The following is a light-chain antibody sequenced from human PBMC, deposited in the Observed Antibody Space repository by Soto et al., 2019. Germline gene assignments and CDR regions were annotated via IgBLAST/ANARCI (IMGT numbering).Light chain of an antibody. CDR2: EVT. CDR1: SSDVGYYNY. J-gene: IGLJ2*01. Sequence: QSALTQPPSASGSPGQSVTISCTGTSSDVGYYNYVSWYQQHPGKAPKLMIYEVTKWPSGVPDRFSGSKSGNTASLTVSGRQAEDEADYYCSSYAGSNNVVFGGGTKLTVL. CDR3: SSYAGSNNVV. V-gene: IGLV2-8*01.